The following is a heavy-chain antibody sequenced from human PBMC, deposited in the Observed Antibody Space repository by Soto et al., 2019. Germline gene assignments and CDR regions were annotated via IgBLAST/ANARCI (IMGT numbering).Heavy chain of an antibody. CDR1: GFTFDDYA. D-gene: IGHD3-16*01. CDR2: ISWNSGSI. CDR3: ARDQYDYIWGSSAFDI. Sequence: GGSLRLSCAASGFTFDDYAMHWVRQAPGKGLEWVSGISWNSGSIGYADSVKGRFTISRDNAKNSLYLQMNSLRAEDTALYYCARDQYDYIWGSSAFDIWGQGTMVTVSS. J-gene: IGHJ3*02. V-gene: IGHV3-9*01.